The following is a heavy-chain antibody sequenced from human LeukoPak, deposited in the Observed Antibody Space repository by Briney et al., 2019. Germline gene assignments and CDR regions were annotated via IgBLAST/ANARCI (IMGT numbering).Heavy chain of an antibody. CDR1: GGTFSSYA. Sequence: ASVKVSCKASGGTFSSYAISWVRQAPGQGLEWMGRIIPIFGTANYAQKFQGRVTITTDESTCTAYMELSSLRSEDTAVYYCARANDDDSSGYHTSWFDPWGQGTLVTVSS. D-gene: IGHD3-22*01. CDR2: IIPIFGTA. CDR3: ARANDDDSSGYHTSWFDP. V-gene: IGHV1-69*05. J-gene: IGHJ5*02.